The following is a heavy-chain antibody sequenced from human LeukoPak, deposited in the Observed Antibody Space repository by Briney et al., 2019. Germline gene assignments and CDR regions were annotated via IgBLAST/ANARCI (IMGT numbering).Heavy chain of an antibody. V-gene: IGHV1-18*01. J-gene: IGHJ4*02. CDR1: GYTFTSYG. CDR2: INAYNGNT. Sequence: ASVKVSCKASGYTFTSYGFSWVRQAPGQGLEWMGWINAYNGNTNYAQKLQGRVTMTTDTSTSTAYIELRSLRFDDTAVYYCARRQGTTLSLDYWGQATLLTVSS. D-gene: IGHD1-1*01. CDR3: ARRQGTTLSLDY.